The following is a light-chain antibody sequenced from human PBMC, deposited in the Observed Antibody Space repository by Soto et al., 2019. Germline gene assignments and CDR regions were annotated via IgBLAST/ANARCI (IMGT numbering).Light chain of an antibody. J-gene: IGKJ1*01. CDR2: LGS. CDR3: MQALQTPAT. Sequence: DIVMTQSPLSLPVTPGEPASISCRSSQSLLHSDGYNYLVWYLQKPGQSPQLLIYLGSNRASGVPGRFSGSGSVSDFTLKISIVEAEDVGVYYCMQALQTPATFGQGTKVEIK. V-gene: IGKV2-28*01. CDR1: QSLLHSDGYNY.